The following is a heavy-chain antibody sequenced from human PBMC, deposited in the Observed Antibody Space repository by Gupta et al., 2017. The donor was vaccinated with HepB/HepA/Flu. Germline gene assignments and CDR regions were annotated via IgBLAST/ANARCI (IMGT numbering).Heavy chain of an antibody. J-gene: IGHJ1*01. V-gene: IGHV1-8*03. CDR1: GYTFTSYD. CDR2: MNPNSGNT. CDR3: ARGQTYYYDSSGHNSITLPLEYFQH. D-gene: IGHD3-22*01. Sequence: QVQLVQSGAEVKKPGASVKVSCKASGYTFTSYDINWVRQATGQGLEWMGWMNPNSGNTGYAQKFQGRVTITRNTSISTAYMELSSLRSEDTAVYYCARGQTYYYDSSGHNSITLPLEYFQHWGQGTLVTVSS.